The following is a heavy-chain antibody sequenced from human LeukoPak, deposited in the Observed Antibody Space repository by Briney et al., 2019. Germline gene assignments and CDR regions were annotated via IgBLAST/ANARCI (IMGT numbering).Heavy chain of an antibody. Sequence: PSETLSLTCTVSGGSISSYYWSWIRQPPGKGLEWIGYIYYSGSTNYNPSLKSRVTISVDTSKNKFSLKLSSVTAADTAVYYCGRGRCSGGSSYYYYYYYMDVWGKGTTVTVSS. D-gene: IGHD2-15*01. CDR2: IYYSGST. CDR3: GRGRCSGGSSYYYYYYYMDV. CDR1: GGSISSYY. V-gene: IGHV4-59*01. J-gene: IGHJ6*03.